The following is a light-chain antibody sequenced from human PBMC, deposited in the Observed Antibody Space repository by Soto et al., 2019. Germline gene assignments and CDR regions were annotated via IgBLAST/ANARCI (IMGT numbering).Light chain of an antibody. CDR3: QQSYTTPPLT. CDR2: AAS. Sequence: DIQMTQSPSSLSASVGDRVTISCRASQTISMYLNCYQQKPGKAPILLISAASSLQTGVPSRFNGSGSGTEFTLTISSLQPEDLATYYCQQSYTTPPLTFGGGTKVEI. J-gene: IGKJ4*01. CDR1: QTISMY. V-gene: IGKV1-39*01.